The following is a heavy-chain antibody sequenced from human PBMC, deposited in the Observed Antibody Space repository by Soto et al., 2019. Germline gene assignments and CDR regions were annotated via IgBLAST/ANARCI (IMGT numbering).Heavy chain of an antibody. Sequence: QVQLVQSGAEVKKPGSSVKIYCKASGGTFSSYAISWVRQAPGQGLAWMGGIIPIFGTANYAQKFQGRVTITADDATSTAYMQLISLRTENTAVYYWARARYSDLHMRGYFCMDDWGQLTTVTVSS. V-gene: IGHV1-69*12. CDR1: GGTFSSYA. CDR2: IIPIFGTA. D-gene: IGHD5-18*01. CDR3: ARARYSDLHMRGYFCMDD. J-gene: IGHJ6*03.